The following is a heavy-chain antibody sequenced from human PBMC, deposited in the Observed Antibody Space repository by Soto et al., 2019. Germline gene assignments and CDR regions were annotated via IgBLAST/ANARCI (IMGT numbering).Heavy chain of an antibody. V-gene: IGHV3-21*01. J-gene: IGHJ5*02. D-gene: IGHD2-2*01. CDR2: ISSSSSYI. CDR1: GFTFSSYS. Sequence: GSVRLSCAASGFTFSSYSMNWVRQAPGKGLEWVSSISSSSSYIYYADSVKGRFTISRDNAKNSLYLQMNSLRAEDTAVYYCDSCSSTSCYLAWGQGTLVTVSS. CDR3: DSCSSTSCYLA.